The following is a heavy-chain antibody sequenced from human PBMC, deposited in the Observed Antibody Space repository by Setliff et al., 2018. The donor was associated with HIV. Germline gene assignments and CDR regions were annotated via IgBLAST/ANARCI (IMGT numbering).Heavy chain of an antibody. J-gene: IGHJ5*02. D-gene: IGHD5-12*01. CDR1: GGSISSGSYY. CDR2: IYTSGST. V-gene: IGHV4-61*02. CDR3: ARMYSGYDWSVGWFDP. Sequence: KPSETLSLTCTVSGGSISSGSYYWSWIRQPAGKGLEWIGRIYTSGSTNYNPSLKSRVTISVDTSKNQFSLKLSSVTAADTAVYYCARMYSGYDWSVGWFDPWGQGTLVTVSS.